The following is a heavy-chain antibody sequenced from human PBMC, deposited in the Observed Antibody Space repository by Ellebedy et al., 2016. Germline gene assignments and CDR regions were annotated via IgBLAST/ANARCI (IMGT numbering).Heavy chain of an antibody. V-gene: IGHV1-69*13. CDR2: IIPFYDST. J-gene: IGHJ6*02. D-gene: IGHD2-21*01. CDR1: GDTLISYS. Sequence: SVKVSCXASGDTLISYSIAWVRPAPGQGLAWMGGIIPFYDSTNSAQKFQGRVTLSANESTGKAYMELSSLRSEDTAVYYCARVCGYCGGVPPPYFALDVWGQGTSVTVSS. CDR3: ARVCGYCGGVPPPYFALDV.